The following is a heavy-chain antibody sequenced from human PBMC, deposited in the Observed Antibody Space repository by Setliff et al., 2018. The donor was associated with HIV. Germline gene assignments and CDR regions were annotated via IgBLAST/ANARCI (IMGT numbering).Heavy chain of an antibody. CDR3: ARDLGGYCSGGGCYD. CDR1: GFTFRSYS. J-gene: IGHJ4*02. D-gene: IGHD2-15*01. Sequence: QPGGSLRLSCAASGFTFRSYSMNWVRQAPGKGLEWVAYISSSSSTISYADSVKGRFAISRDNAKNSLYLQINSLRAEDTAVYYCARDLGGYCSGGGCYDWGQGTLVTVSS. CDR2: ISSSSSTI. V-gene: IGHV3-48*01.